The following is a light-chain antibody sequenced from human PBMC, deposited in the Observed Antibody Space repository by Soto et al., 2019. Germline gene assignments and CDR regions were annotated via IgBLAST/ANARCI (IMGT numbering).Light chain of an antibody. J-gene: IGKJ5*01. CDR1: QSLLYNNTYNY. CDR2: FGS. CDR3: MQALQSLT. Sequence: EIVMTKSPHTLPVTPGEPASISCRSSQSLLYNNTYNYLDWYVQKPGQSPQLLIYFGSNRAPGVPDRFSGSGSGTDFTLKINRVEAEDVGTYYCMQALQSLTFGQGTRLEIK. V-gene: IGKV2-28*01.